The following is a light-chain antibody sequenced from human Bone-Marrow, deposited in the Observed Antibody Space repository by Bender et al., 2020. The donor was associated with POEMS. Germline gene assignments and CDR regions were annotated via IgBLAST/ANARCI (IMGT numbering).Light chain of an antibody. J-gene: IGLJ3*02. CDR3: SSWDDSLNGWV. CDR2: SNN. V-gene: IGLV1-44*01. Sequence: QSVLTQPPSASATPGQSVTISCSGTSSNFGNNAANWYQHVPGTAPKLPIYSNNQRPSGVPDRFSASTSGTSASLAISGLHSDDEADYYCSSWDDSLNGWVFGGGTKLTVL. CDR1: SSNFGNNA.